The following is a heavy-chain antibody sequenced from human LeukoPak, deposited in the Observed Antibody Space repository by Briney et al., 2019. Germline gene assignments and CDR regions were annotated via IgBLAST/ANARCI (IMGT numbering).Heavy chain of an antibody. V-gene: IGHV4-4*07. CDR2: IYTSGST. Sequence: SETLSLTCTVSGGSISSYYWSWIRQPAGKGLEWIGRIYTSGSTNYNPSLKSRVTMSVDTSKNQFSLKLSSVTAADTAVYYCARAGYSYGTGYYFDYWGQGALVTVSS. CDR3: ARAGYSYGTGYYFDY. D-gene: IGHD5-18*01. J-gene: IGHJ4*02. CDR1: GGSISSYY.